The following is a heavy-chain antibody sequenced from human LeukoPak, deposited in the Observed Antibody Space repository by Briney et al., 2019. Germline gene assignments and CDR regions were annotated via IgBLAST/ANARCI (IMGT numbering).Heavy chain of an antibody. CDR2: ISSTVGTT. CDR3: AKNGERGAYCSGGSCYPYYYYSMDV. Sequence: GGSLRLSCAASGFTFSSYAMSWGRQAPGEGLEWVSSISSTVGTTYSAHSVKGGFTISRDNSKNTLFLQLNSLRAEDTAIYYCAKNGERGAYCSGGSCYPYYYYSMDVWGKGTTVTISS. D-gene: IGHD2-15*01. J-gene: IGHJ6*03. CDR1: GFTFSSYA. V-gene: IGHV3-23*01.